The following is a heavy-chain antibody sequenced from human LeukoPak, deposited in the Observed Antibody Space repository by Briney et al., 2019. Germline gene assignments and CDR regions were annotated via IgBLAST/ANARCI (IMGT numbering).Heavy chain of an antibody. J-gene: IGHJ4*02. V-gene: IGHV1-2*02. D-gene: IGHD5-12*01. CDR2: INPNSGGT. Sequence: ASAKVSCKASGYTFTGYYMHWVRQAPGQGLEWMGWINPNSGGTNYAQKFQGRVTMTRDTSIGTAYMELSRLRSDDTAVYYCARLPVATIVYFDYWGQGTLVTVSS. CDR3: ARLPVATIVYFDY. CDR1: GYTFTGYY.